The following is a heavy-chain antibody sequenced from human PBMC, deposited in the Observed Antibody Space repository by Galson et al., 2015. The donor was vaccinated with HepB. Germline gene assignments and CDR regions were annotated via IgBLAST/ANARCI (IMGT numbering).Heavy chain of an antibody. V-gene: IGHV3-30-3*01. CDR3: ARDLGGAAAAQGGPSWFDP. CDR1: GFTFSSYA. CDR2: ISYDGSNK. D-gene: IGHD6-13*01. Sequence: SLRLSCAASGFTFSSYAMHWVRQAPGRGLEWVAVISYDGSNKYYADSVKGRFTISRDNSKNTLYLQMNSLRAEDTAVYYCARDLGGAAAAQGGPSWFDPWGQGTLVTVSS. J-gene: IGHJ5*02.